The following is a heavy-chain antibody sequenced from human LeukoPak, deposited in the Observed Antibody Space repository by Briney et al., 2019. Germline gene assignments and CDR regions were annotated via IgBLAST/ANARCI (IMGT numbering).Heavy chain of an antibody. CDR1: GFTFSSYA. CDR2: ISYDGSNK. J-gene: IGHJ3*02. Sequence: PGGSLRLSCAASGFTFSSYAMHWVRQAPGKGLEWVAVISYDGSNKYYADSVKGRFTISRDNSKNTLYLQMNNLRAEDTAIYYCSKVKREHSYGPDDAYHIWGQGTLVTVSS. CDR3: SKVKREHSYGPDDAYHI. V-gene: IGHV3-30*04. D-gene: IGHD3-10*01.